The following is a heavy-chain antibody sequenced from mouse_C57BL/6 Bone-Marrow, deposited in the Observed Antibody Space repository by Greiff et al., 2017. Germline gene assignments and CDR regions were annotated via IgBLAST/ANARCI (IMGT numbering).Heavy chain of an antibody. V-gene: IGHV1-82*01. D-gene: IGHD1-1*01. CDR2: IYPGDGDT. CDR1: GYAFSSSW. J-gene: IGHJ1*03. CDR3: SMGLLRYTFDV. Sequence: VKLMESGPELVKPGASVKISCKASGYAFSSSWMNWVKQRPGKGLEWIGRIYPGDGDTNYNGKFKGKATLTADKSSSTAYMQLSSLTSEDSAVYFCSMGLLRYTFDVWGTGTTVTVSS.